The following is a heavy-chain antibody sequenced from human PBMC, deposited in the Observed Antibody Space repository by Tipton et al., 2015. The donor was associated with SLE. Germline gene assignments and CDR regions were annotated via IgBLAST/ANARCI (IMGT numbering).Heavy chain of an antibody. CDR2: IYYSGST. D-gene: IGHD2-15*01. J-gene: IGHJ4*02. CDR1: GYSISSGYY. CDR3: ARPCSGGSCPFDY. Sequence: TLSLTCAVSGYSISSGYYWGWIRQPPGKGLEWIGYIYYSGSTYYNPSLKSRVTISVDTSKNQFSLKLSSVTAADTAVYYCARPCSGGSCPFDYWGQGTLVTVSS. V-gene: IGHV4-38-2*01.